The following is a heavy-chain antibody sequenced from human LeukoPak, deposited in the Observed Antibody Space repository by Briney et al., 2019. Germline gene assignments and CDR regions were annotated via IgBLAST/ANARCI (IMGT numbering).Heavy chain of an antibody. J-gene: IGHJ3*02. CDR1: GFTFSSYA. CDR3: ATAFGYCSSTSCPKLRSDAFDI. V-gene: IGHV3-23*01. CDR2: ISGSGGTT. Sequence: GGSLRLSCAASGFTFSSYAMSWVRQAPGKGLEWVSAISGSGGTTYYADSVKGRFTISRDNSKNMLYLQMNSLRAEDTAVYYCATAFGYCSSTSCPKLRSDAFDIWGQGTMVTVSS. D-gene: IGHD2-2*01.